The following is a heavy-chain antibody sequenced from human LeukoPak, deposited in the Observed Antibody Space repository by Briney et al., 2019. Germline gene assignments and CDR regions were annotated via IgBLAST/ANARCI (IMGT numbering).Heavy chain of an antibody. Sequence: GGSLRLSCAASGFTFSSYGMHWVRQAPGKGLEWVAVIWCDGSNKYYADSVKGRFTISRDNSKNTLYLQMNSLRAEDTAVYYCARDHRSSSSWYYYYYGMDVWGQGTTVTVSS. D-gene: IGHD6-13*01. V-gene: IGHV3-33*01. J-gene: IGHJ6*02. CDR1: GFTFSSYG. CDR2: IWCDGSNK. CDR3: ARDHRSSSSWYYYYYGMDV.